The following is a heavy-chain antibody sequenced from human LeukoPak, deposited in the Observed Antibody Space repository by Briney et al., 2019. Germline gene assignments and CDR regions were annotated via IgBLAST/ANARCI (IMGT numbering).Heavy chain of an antibody. J-gene: IGHJ4*02. Sequence: PSETLSLTCTVSVGSLSGFVWSWIRQPPGEGLDYIGFIYDTGTPTNYNPLLKSRVTLSVDTSKNQFSLKMNSVTAADTAVYYCARLTKGEQWLAYYFDYWGQGALVTVSS. D-gene: IGHD6-19*01. CDR2: IYDTGTPT. CDR1: VGSLSGFV. V-gene: IGHV4-59*08. CDR3: ARLTKGEQWLAYYFDY.